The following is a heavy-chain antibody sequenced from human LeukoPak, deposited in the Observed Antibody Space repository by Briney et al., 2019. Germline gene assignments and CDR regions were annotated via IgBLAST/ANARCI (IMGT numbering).Heavy chain of an antibody. CDR2: ISGSGGST. CDR3: AKWRAVAVLDY. D-gene: IGHD6-19*01. V-gene: IGHV3-23*01. J-gene: IGHJ4*02. CDR1: GFTFSSYG. Sequence: GGTLRLSCAASGFTFSSYGMSWVRQAPGKGLEWVSAISGSGGSTYYADSVKGRFTISRDNSKNTLYLQMNSLRAEDTAVYYCAKWRAVAVLDYWGQGTLVTVSS.